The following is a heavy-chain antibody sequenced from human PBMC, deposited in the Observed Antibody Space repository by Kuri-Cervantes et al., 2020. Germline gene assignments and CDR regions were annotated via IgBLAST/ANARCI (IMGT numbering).Heavy chain of an antibody. CDR3: ARGAAMDPNYYYGMDV. V-gene: IGHV4-61*08. CDR2: IYYSGST. Sequence: ESLKISCPVSGGSISSGGYYWSWIRQHPGKGLEWIGYIYYSGSTNYNPSLKSRVTISVDTSKNQFSLKLSSVTAADTAVYYCARGAAMDPNYYYGMDVWGQGTTVTVSS. D-gene: IGHD5-18*01. CDR1: GGSISSGGYY. J-gene: IGHJ6*02.